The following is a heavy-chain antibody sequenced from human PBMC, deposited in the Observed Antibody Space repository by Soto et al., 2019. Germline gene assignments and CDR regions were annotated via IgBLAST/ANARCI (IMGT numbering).Heavy chain of an antibody. D-gene: IGHD4-17*01. CDR2: IYYSGST. CDR3: ACNYGDSNWFDP. V-gene: IGHV4-59*01. CDR1: GGSISSYY. J-gene: IGHJ5*02. Sequence: SETLSLTCTVSGGSISSYYWSWIRQPPGKGLEWIGYIYYSGSTNYNPSLKSRVTISVDTSKNQFSLKLSSVTAADTAVYYCACNYGDSNWFDPWGQGTLVTVSS.